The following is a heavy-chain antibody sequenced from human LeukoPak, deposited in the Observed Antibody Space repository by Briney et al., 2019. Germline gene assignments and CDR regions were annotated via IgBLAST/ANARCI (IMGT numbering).Heavy chain of an antibody. J-gene: IGHJ4*02. V-gene: IGHV3-64*01. CDR1: GFTFSSYA. D-gene: IGHD3-22*01. CDR2: ISSTGGST. CDR3: ARAGGYYDSSGYYYDY. Sequence: GRSLRLSCAASGFTFSSYAMHWVRQAPGKGLEYVSAISSTGGSTYYANSVKGRFTISRDNSKNTLYLQMGSLRAEDMAVYYCARAGGYYDSSGYYYDYWGQGTLVTVSS.